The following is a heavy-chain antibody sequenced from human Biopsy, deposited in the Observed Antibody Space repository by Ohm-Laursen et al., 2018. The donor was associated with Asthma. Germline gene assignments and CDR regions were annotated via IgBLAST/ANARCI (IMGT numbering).Heavy chain of an antibody. D-gene: IGHD5-12*01. CDR3: ASPVNRAFGGYEWAAVFDY. CDR1: GVSIRSYY. CDR2: THYSGST. V-gene: IGHV4-39*01. Sequence: SDTLSLTCTVSGVSIRSYYWAWIRQAPGKGPEWIGTTHYSGSTFYKPSLRSRVTMSLDTSTNQFSLRLRSVTATDTAVYYCASPVNRAFGGYEWAAVFDYWGQGILVTVSS. J-gene: IGHJ4*02.